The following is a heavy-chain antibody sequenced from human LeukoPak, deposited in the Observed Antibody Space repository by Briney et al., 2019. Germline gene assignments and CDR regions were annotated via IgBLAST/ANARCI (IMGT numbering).Heavy chain of an antibody. CDR2: IKSKTDGGTT. V-gene: IGHV3-15*07. CDR3: TTDSFTIFWSLDY. D-gene: IGHD3-9*01. CDR1: GFTFSNYE. Sequence: GGSLRLSCAASGFTFSNYEMNWVRQAPGKGLEWVGRIKSKTDGGTTDYAAPVKGRFTISRDDSKNTVYLQMNSLKTEDTAVYYCTTDSFTIFWSLDYWGQGTLVTVSS. J-gene: IGHJ4*02.